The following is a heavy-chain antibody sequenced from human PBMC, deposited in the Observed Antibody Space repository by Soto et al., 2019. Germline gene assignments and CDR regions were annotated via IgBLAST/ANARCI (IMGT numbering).Heavy chain of an antibody. J-gene: IGHJ4*02. CDR2: ISYDGSNK. CDR3: AFIVLVPAAMDY. Sequence: QVQLVESGGGVVQPGRSLRLSCAASGFTFSSYAMHWVRQAPGKGLEWVAVISYDGSNKYYADSVKGRFTISRDNSKNTLYQQMNSLRAEDTAVYYCAFIVLVPAAMDYWGQGTLVTVSS. D-gene: IGHD2-2*01. CDR1: GFTFSSYA. V-gene: IGHV3-30-3*01.